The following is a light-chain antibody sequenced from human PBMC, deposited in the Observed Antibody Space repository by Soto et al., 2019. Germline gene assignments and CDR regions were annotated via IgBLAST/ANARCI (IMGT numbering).Light chain of an antibody. CDR2: EVS. CDR1: RSDVGGYNF. V-gene: IGLV2-14*01. Sequence: QSALTQPASVSGSPGQSITISCTGTRSDVGGYNFVSWYQQHPGKVPKLVISEVSHRPSGVSYRFSGSKSGNTASLTISGLQADDEADYYCSSYTSTSTLIFGGGTKVTVL. J-gene: IGLJ2*01. CDR3: SSYTSTSTLI.